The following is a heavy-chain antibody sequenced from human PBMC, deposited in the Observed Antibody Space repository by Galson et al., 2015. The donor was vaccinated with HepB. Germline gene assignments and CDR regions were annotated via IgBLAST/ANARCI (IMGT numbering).Heavy chain of an antibody. Sequence: SLRLSCAASGFTFSYHNMHWVRQAPGKGLEWVSEISGTGANTYYADSVRGRFTVSRDNSRNTLYLQMNSLRTEDTARYYCARDGYNRVPFDYWGQGTLVAVSS. V-gene: IGHV3-23*01. D-gene: IGHD5-12*01. CDR3: ARDGYNRVPFDY. J-gene: IGHJ4*02. CDR1: GFTFSYHN. CDR2: ISGTGANT.